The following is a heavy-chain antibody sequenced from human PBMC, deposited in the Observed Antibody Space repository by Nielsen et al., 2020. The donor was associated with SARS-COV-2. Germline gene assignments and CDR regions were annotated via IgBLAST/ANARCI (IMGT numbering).Heavy chain of an antibody. V-gene: IGHV3-15*01. CDR3: TTDKGHGWLRSRSPET. Sequence: GESLETSCAASGFTFSKAWMSWVRQAPGKGLEWVGRIKSKTDGGTTDYAAPVKGRSTISRDDSKNTLYLQMNSLKTEDTAVYYCTTDKGHGWLRSRSPETWGQGTLVTVSS. CDR1: GFTFSKAW. D-gene: IGHD5-12*01. CDR2: IKSKTDGGTT. J-gene: IGHJ5*02.